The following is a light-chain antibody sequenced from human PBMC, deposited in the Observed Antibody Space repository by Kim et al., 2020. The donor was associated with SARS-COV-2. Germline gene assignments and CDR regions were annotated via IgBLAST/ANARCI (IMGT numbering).Light chain of an antibody. CDR3: SSYTSSSTRV. CDR1: SSDVGGYNY. CDR2: DVS. V-gene: IGLV2-14*03. Sequence: QSITISCTGTSSDVGGYNYVSWYQQHPAKAPKLMIYDVSNRPSGVSNRFSGSKSGNTASLTISGLQAEDEADYYCSSYTSSSTRVFGGGTQLTVL. J-gene: IGLJ3*02.